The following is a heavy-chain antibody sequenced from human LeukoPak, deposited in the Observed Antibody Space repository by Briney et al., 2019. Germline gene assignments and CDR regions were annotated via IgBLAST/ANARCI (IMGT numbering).Heavy chain of an antibody. CDR3: AGDVFLVTAIYY. CDR2: IWYDGSNK. Sequence: PGRSLRLSCAASGFTLSSYGMHWVRQAPGKGLEWVAVIWYDGSNKYYADSVKGRFTISRDNSKNTLYLQMNSMGAEATAGYYCAGDVFLVTAIYYWGQGALVTVSS. J-gene: IGHJ4*02. V-gene: IGHV3-33*01. D-gene: IGHD2-21*02. CDR1: GFTLSSYG.